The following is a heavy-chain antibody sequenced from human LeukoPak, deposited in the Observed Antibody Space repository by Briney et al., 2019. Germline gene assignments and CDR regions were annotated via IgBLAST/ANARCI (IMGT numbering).Heavy chain of an antibody. D-gene: IGHD3-22*01. J-gene: IGHJ4*02. V-gene: IGHV4-39*01. Sequence: PSETLSPTCSVSGGSISSSSYYWGWIRQPPGKGLEWIGSIYYSGSTYYNPSLKSRVTISVDTSKNQFSLKLSSVTAADTAVYYCARREYYYDSSGFDYWGQGTLVTVSS. CDR1: GGSISSSSYY. CDR2: IYYSGST. CDR3: ARREYYYDSSGFDY.